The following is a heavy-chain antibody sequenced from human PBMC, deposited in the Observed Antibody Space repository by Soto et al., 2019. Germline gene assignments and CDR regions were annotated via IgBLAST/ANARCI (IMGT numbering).Heavy chain of an antibody. CDR2: ISYDGSNK. J-gene: IGHJ6*04. D-gene: IGHD3-10*01. CDR1: GFTFSSYA. V-gene: IGHV3-30-3*01. Sequence: QVQLVESGGGVVQPGRSLRLSCAASGFTFSSYAMHWVRQAPGKGLEWVAVISYDGSNKYYADSVKGRFTISRDNSKNALYLQMNSLRAEDTAVYYCARVNNMEVYYYYGMDVWGKGTTVTVSS. CDR3: ARVNNMEVYYYYGMDV.